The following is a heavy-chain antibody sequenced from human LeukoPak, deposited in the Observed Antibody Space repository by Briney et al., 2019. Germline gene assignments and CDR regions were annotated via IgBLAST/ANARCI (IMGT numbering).Heavy chain of an antibody. J-gene: IGHJ4*02. Sequence: PSETLSLTCAVYGGSFSGYYWSWIRQPPGKGLEWIGEINHSGSTNYNPSLKSRVTISVDTSKNQFSLKLSSVTAADTAVYYCARRDRDGYGYLLGFDYWGQGTLVTVSS. V-gene: IGHV4-34*01. D-gene: IGHD5-18*01. CDR3: ARRDRDGYGYLLGFDY. CDR1: GGSFSGYY. CDR2: INHSGST.